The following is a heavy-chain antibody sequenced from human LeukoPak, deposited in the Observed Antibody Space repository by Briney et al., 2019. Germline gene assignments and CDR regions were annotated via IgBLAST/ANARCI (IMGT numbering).Heavy chain of an antibody. CDR2: IRDTSDNT. J-gene: IGHJ4*02. V-gene: IGHV3-23*01. Sequence: GGALRLSCAASGFTFSSYAMSWVRQAPGEGLEWVSSIRDTSDNTYYTDSVKGRFTISRDNSKNTLYLQMNSLRAEDTAIYYCAKAPAGWNDAVIFDNWGRGTLVTVSS. CDR3: AKAPAGWNDAVIFDN. D-gene: IGHD1-1*01. CDR1: GFTFSSYA.